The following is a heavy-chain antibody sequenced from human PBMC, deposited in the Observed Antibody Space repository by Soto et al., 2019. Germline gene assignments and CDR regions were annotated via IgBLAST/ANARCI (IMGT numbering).Heavy chain of an antibody. V-gene: IGHV1-18*01. CDR2: INSYSGNT. CDR3: ARDSIVGPKGELFY. D-gene: IGHD1-26*01. Sequence: GASVKVSCKTSGYILTSYGLTWVRQAPGQGLEYMGWINSYSGNTNYAQKVQGRVTMTTDTSTSTAYMELRGLRSDDTATYYCARDSIVGPKGELFYWGQGTLVTVSS. CDR1: GYILTSYG. J-gene: IGHJ4*02.